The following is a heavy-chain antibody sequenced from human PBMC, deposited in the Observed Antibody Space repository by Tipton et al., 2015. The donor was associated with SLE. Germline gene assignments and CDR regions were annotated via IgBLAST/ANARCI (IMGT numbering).Heavy chain of an antibody. CDR3: ARALTSNWYFDL. J-gene: IGHJ2*01. D-gene: IGHD2/OR15-2a*01. CDR2: IYYSGST. V-gene: IGHV4-59*01. CDR1: GGSISSYY. Sequence: TLSLTCTVSGGSISSYYWSWIRQPPGKGLEWIGYIYYSGSTNYNPSLKSRVTISVDTSKNQFSLKLSSVTAADTAVYYCARALTSNWYFDLWGRGTLVTVSS.